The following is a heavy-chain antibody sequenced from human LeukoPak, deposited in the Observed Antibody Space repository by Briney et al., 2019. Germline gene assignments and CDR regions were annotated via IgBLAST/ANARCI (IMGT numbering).Heavy chain of an antibody. J-gene: IGHJ6*02. CDR3: ARDSYGMDV. CDR2: IYSGGST. V-gene: IGHV3-66*01. CDR1: GFTFSNYY. Sequence: GGSLRLSCAASGFTFSNYYMSWIRQAPGKGLEWVSVIYSGGSTYYADSVKGRFTISRDNSKNTLYLQMNSLRAEDTAVYYCARDSYGMDVWGQGTTVTVSS.